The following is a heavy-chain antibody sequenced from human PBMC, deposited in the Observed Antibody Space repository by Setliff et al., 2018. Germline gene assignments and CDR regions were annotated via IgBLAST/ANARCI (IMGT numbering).Heavy chain of an antibody. CDR1: GGSISPYF. D-gene: IGHD2-15*01. V-gene: IGHV4-59*01. CDR2: VYHNGNT. CDR3: ARDRSAYSYGLDV. J-gene: IGHJ6*02. Sequence: SETCPLTCTVSGGSISPYFWSWVRQPPGKGLEWIGYVYHNGNTNFNPSLKSRVTMSVDTSKNQFALHLKSVTAADTAVYYCARDRSAYSYGLDVWGQGTTVTVSS.